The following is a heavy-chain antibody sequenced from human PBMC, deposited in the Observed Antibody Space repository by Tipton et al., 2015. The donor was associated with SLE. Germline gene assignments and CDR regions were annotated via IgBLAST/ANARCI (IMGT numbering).Heavy chain of an antibody. J-gene: IGHJ3*02. D-gene: IGHD3-3*01. CDR2: ISYDGSNK. V-gene: IGHV3-30*04. Sequence: SLRLSCAASGFTFSSYAMHWVRQAPGKGLEWVAVISYDGSNKYYADSVKGRFTISRDNSKNTLYLQMNSLRAEDTAVYYCARKEVIMNAFDIWGQGTMVTVPS. CDR1: GFTFSSYA. CDR3: ARKEVIMNAFDI.